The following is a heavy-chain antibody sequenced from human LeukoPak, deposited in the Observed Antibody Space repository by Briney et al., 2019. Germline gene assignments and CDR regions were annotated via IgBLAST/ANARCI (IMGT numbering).Heavy chain of an antibody. J-gene: IGHJ3*02. CDR2: IIPIFGTA. CDR3: ARDRRPNYYDSSGYGAFDI. Sequence: GASVKVSCKASGGTFISYAISWVRQAPGQGLEWMGGIIPIFGTANYAQKFQGRVTITADESTSTAYMELSSLRSEDTAVYYCARDRRPNYYDSSGYGAFDIWGQGTMVTVSS. CDR1: GGTFISYA. D-gene: IGHD3-22*01. V-gene: IGHV1-69*13.